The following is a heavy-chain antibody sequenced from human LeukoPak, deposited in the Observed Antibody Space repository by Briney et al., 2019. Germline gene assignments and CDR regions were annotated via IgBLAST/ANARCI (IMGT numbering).Heavy chain of an antibody. CDR2: ISGGAGST. CDR1: GFTFSTYA. D-gene: IGHD1-26*01. J-gene: IGHJ4*02. CDR3: AKILRSGSPGAPSDY. Sequence: GGSLRLSCAGSGFTFSTYAMSWVRQAPGKGLEWVSAISGGAGSTYYADSVRGRFTISRDNSKNTLYLQMNSLRAEDTAIYYCAKILRSGSPGAPSDYWGQGTLVTVSS. V-gene: IGHV3-23*01.